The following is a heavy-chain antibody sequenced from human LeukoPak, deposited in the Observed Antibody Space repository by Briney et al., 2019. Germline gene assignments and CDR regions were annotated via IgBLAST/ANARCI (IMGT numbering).Heavy chain of an antibody. CDR2: IYHSGST. J-gene: IGHJ4*02. CDR3: AREATDLRAFDY. V-gene: IGHV4-30-2*01. CDR1: GGSIGSGGYS. D-gene: IGHD2-21*02. Sequence: TQTLSLTCAVSGGSIGSGGYSWSWIRQPPGKGLEWIGYIYHSGSTYYNPSLKSRVTISVDRSKNQFSLKLSSVTAADTAVYYCAREATDLRAFDYWGQGTLVTVSS.